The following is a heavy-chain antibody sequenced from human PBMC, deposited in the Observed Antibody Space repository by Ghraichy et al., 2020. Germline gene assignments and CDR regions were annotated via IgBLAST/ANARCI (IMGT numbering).Heavy chain of an antibody. D-gene: IGHD2-15*01. Sequence: GGSRRPPGKGLEGVGRICYSGSTYYNPSLKRRVTISVDTSKNQFSLKLSSVTAADTAVYYCAGHSSRPNRILSLDWFAPWGQGTLVTVSS. V-gene: IGHV4-39*01. CDR3: AGHSSRPNRILSLDWFAP. CDR2: ICYSGST. J-gene: IGHJ5*02.